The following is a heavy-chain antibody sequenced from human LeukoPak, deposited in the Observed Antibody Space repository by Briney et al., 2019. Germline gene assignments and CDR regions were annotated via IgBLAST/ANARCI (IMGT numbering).Heavy chain of an antibody. CDR3: VPDSKEIPPGMDY. CDR1: GFIFSGYG. D-gene: IGHD2-2*01. J-gene: IGHJ4*02. CDR2: ISSNGATT. Sequence: GGSLRLSCSASGFIFSGYGMHWVRQAPGMRLEFVSAISSNGATTYYADSVKGRFTISRDNSKDTVYLQMNSLRAEDTAIYYCVPDSKEIPPGMDYWGQGTLVTVSS. V-gene: IGHV3-64*04.